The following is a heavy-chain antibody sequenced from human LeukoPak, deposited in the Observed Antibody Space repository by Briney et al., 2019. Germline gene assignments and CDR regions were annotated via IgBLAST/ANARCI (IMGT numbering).Heavy chain of an antibody. V-gene: IGHV1-18*04. J-gene: IGHJ3*02. D-gene: IGHD2/OR15-2a*01. CDR2: ISAYNGNT. CDR3: ARAPFRRAFDI. Sequence: ASVKVSCKASGYTFTGYYMHWVRQAPGQGLEWMGWISAYNGNTNYAQKLQGRVTMTTDTSTSTAYMELRSLRSDDTAVYYCARAPFRRAFDIWGQGTMVTVSS. CDR1: GYTFTGYY.